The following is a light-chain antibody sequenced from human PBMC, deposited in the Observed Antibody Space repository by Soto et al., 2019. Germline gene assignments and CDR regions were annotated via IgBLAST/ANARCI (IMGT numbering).Light chain of an antibody. CDR1: QSISSY. CDR2: AAS. V-gene: IGKV1-39*01. CDR3: QQSYSTHA. Sequence: DIQLTHYPSSMSASVGDRVTITCRASQSISSYLNWYQQKPGKAPKLLIYAASSLQSGVPSRFSGSGSGTDFTLTISSLQPEDFATYYCQQSYSTHAFGQGTKVDI. J-gene: IGKJ1*01.